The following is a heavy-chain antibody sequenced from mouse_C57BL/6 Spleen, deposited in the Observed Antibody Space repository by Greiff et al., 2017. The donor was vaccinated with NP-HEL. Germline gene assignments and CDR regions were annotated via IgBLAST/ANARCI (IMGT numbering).Heavy chain of an antibody. V-gene: IGHV1-82*01. CDR1: GYAFSSSW. Sequence: LQESGPELVKPGASVKISCKASGYAFSSSWMNWVKQRPGKGLEWIGRIYPGDGDTNYNGKFKGKATLTADKSSSTAYMQLSSLTSEDSAVYFCARKGVLGYAMDYWGQGTSVTVSS. J-gene: IGHJ4*01. D-gene: IGHD1-1*01. CDR2: IYPGDGDT. CDR3: ARKGVLGYAMDY.